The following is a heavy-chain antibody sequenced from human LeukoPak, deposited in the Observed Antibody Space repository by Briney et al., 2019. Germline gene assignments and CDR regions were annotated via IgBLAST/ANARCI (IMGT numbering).Heavy chain of an antibody. D-gene: IGHD3-10*01. V-gene: IGHV4-34*01. CDR3: ARHYYASGSYYIRLTPYYFDY. J-gene: IGHJ4*02. Sequence: SETLSLTCAVYGGSFSGYYWSWIRQPPGKGLEWIAEINHSGSTNYNPSLKSRVTISVDTSKNQFSMKLSSVTAADTAVYYCARHYYASGSYYIRLTPYYFDYWGQGALVTVSS. CDR1: GGSFSGYY. CDR2: INHSGST.